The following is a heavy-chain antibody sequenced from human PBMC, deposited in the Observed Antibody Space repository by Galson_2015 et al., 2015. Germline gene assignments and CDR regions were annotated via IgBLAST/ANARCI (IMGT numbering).Heavy chain of an antibody. J-gene: IGHJ4*02. V-gene: IGHV3-30-3*01. CDR3: ARDTGGGLDY. CDR2: ISYDGSNK. CDR1: GFTFSSYA. D-gene: IGHD2-8*02. Sequence: FLRLSCAASGFTFSSYAMHWVRQAPGKGLEWVAVISYDGSNKYYADSVKGRFTISRDNSKNTLYLQMNSLRAEDTAVYYCARDTGGGLDYWGQGTLVTVSS.